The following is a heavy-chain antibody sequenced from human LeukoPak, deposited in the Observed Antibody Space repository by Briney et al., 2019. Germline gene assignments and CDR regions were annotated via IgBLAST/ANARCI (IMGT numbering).Heavy chain of an antibody. V-gene: IGHV4-39*01. D-gene: IGHD3-3*01. J-gene: IGHJ4*02. Sequence: SETLSLTCTVSGGSISSSSYYWGWIRQPPGKGLEWIGSIYYSGSTYYNPSLKSRVTISVDTSKNQFSLKLSSVTAADTAVYYCPRLPTIFGVVIMSYWGQGTLVTVSS. CDR3: PRLPTIFGVVIMSY. CDR2: IYYSGST. CDR1: GGSISSSSYY.